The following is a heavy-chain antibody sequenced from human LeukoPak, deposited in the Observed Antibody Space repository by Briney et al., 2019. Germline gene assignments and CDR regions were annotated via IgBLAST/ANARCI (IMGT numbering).Heavy chain of an antibody. CDR2: INSVGST. V-gene: IGHV3-23*01. CDR3: ANDPGYSGYDYNWFDP. Sequence: GGSLRLSCAASGFTFSSYAMSWVRQAPGKGLEWVSTINSVGSTFYADSVKGRFTISRANSKTTLYLQMNSLRAEDTAVYYCANDPGYSGYDYNWFDPWGQGTLVTVSS. J-gene: IGHJ5*02. CDR1: GFTFSSYA. D-gene: IGHD5-12*01.